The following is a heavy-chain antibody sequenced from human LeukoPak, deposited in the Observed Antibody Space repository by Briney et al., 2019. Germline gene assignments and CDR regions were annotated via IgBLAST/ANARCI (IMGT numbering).Heavy chain of an antibody. J-gene: IGHJ4*02. CDR1: GGSFSGYY. V-gene: IGHV4-34*01. Sequence: PSETLSLTCAVYGGSFSGYYWSWIRQPPGKGLEWIGEINHSGSTNYNPSLKSRVTISADPSKNQFSLKLSSVTAADTAVYYCARGRLWKYYFDYWGQGTLVTVSS. CDR3: ARGRLWKYYFDY. D-gene: IGHD3-10*01. CDR2: INHSGST.